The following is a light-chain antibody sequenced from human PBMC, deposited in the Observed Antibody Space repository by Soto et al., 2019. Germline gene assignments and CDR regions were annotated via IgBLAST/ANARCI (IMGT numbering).Light chain of an antibody. V-gene: IGLV2-11*01. J-gene: IGLJ1*01. CDR1: GSDVGGYNY. Sequence: QSALTQLRSVSGSPGQSVTISCTGTGSDVGGYNYVSWYQQHPGKAPRLIIYDVSQRPSGVPDRFSGSKSGNTASLTISGLQAEDEADYSCCSSTDSYTFVFGTGTKVTVL. CDR2: DVS. CDR3: CSSTDSYTFV.